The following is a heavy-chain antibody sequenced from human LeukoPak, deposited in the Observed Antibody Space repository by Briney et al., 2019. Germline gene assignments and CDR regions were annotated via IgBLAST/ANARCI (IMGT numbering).Heavy chain of an antibody. V-gene: IGHV3-53*01. CDR1: GFTVSSNY. CDR2: IYSGGST. D-gene: IGHD4-23*01. CDR3: ARDLFGGNSKDY. Sequence: PGGSLRLSCAASGFTVSSNYMCWVRQAPGKGLEWVSVIYSGGSTYYADSVKGRFTISRDNSKNTLYLQMNSLRAEDTAVYYCARDLFGGNSKDYWGQGTLVTVSS. J-gene: IGHJ4*02.